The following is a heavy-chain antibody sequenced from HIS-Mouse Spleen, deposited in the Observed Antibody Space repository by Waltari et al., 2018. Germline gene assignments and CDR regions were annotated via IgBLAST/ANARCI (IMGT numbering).Heavy chain of an antibody. V-gene: IGHV4-34*01. J-gene: IGHJ4*02. CDR3: ARAIVATIRPPYFDY. CDR2: INHSGST. CDR1: GGSFSGYY. D-gene: IGHD5-12*01. Sequence: QVQLQQWGAGLLKPSETLSLTCAVYGGSFSGYYWSWSRRPPGKGLELIGEINHSGSTNYNPSLKSRVTISVDTSKNQFSLKLSSVTAADTAVYYCARAIVATIRPPYFDYWGQGTLVTVSS.